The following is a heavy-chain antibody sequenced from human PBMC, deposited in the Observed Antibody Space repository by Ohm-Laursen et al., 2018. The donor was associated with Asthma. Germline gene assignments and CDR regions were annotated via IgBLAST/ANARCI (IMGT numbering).Heavy chain of an antibody. J-gene: IGHJ4*02. CDR2: ILYDGSYK. CDR3: ARGGRPFDY. CDR1: GFIFSNYA. Sequence: SLRLSCAASGFIFSNYAINWVRQPPGKGLEWVGVILYDGSYKYYADSVKGRFTISRDNSKNTLYLQMNSLRAEDTAVYYCARGGRPFDYWGQGTLVTVSS. V-gene: IGHV3-30*03.